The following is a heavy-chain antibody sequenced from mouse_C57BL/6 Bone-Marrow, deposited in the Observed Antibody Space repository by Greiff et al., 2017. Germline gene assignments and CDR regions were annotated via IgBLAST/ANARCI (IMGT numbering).Heavy chain of an antibody. Sequence: EVHLVESGGGLVQSGRSLRLSCATSGFTFSDFYMEWVRQAPGKGLEWIAASRNKANDYTTEYSASVKGRFIVSRDTSQSILYLQMNALGAEDTAIYYCARDVEGWWDYWGQGTSVTVSS. V-gene: IGHV7-1*01. J-gene: IGHJ4*01. CDR1: GFTFSDFY. D-gene: IGHD1-1*02. CDR3: ARDVEGWWDY. CDR2: SRNKANDYTT.